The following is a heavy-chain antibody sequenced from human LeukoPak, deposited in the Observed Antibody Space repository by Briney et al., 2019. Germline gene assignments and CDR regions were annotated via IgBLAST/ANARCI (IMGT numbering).Heavy chain of an antibody. J-gene: IGHJ4*02. V-gene: IGHV4-59*01. Sequence: TVPLTCTLCVGCISKYYLRWIRQPAGKELAGMGCTYHNESTNYNPSLKSGVTISVDTSKNQFSLRLSSVTAADTAVYYCARDGYSGNDGLWGQGTLVTVSS. CDR1: VGCISKYY. CDR2: TYHNEST. D-gene: IGHD5-12*01. CDR3: ARDGYSGNDGL.